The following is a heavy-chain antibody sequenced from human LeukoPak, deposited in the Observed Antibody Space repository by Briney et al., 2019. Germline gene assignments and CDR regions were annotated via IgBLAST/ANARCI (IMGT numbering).Heavy chain of an antibody. CDR2: IRYDGSNK. D-gene: IGHD6-19*01. CDR3: AKDQKWLPYKGYYFDY. CDR1: GFTFSSYG. Sequence: GGSLRLSCAASGFTFSSYGMHWVRQAPGKGLEWVAFIRYDGSNKYYADSVKGRFTISRDNSKNTLYLQMNSLRAEDTAVYHCAKDQKWLPYKGYYFDYWGQGTLVTVSS. J-gene: IGHJ4*02. V-gene: IGHV3-30*02.